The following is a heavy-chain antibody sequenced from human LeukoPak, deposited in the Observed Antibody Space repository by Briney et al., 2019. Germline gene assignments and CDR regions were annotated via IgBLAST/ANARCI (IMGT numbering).Heavy chain of an antibody. J-gene: IGHJ4*02. CDR2: ISSSRNTI. D-gene: IGHD3-9*01. V-gene: IGHV3-48*02. Sequence: PGGSLRLSCAASGLTFTSYNINWVRQAPGMGLEWVSYISSSRNTIYYADSIKGRFSISRDNAKNSVYLQMNSLRDEDTAVYYCARQGGDILTGYLDYWGQGTLVTVSS. CDR3: ARQGGDILTGYLDY. CDR1: GLTFTSYN.